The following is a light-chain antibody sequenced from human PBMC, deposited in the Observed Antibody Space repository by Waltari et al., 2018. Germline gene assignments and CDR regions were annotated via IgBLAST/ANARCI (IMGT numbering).Light chain of an antibody. V-gene: IGLV2-14*03. CDR2: DVY. Sequence: QSALTQPASVSGSPGQTITIPCTGTTSDVGSYHYVSWYQRHPGKAPKLIIYDVYIRRSGGFSRFSGSKSGNTASVTISGLQAEDEGDYYCSSYTDDTTLDVIFGGGTKLTVL. J-gene: IGLJ2*01. CDR3: SSYTDDTTLDVI. CDR1: TSDVGSYHY.